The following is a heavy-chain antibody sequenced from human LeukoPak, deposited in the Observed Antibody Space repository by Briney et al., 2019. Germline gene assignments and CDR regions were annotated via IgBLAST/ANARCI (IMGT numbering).Heavy chain of an antibody. CDR3: VREGLDSSGYYSDY. V-gene: IGHV4-39*02. D-gene: IGHD3-22*01. CDR1: GASITSSSYY. J-gene: IGHJ4*02. Sequence: SETLSLTCTVSGASITSSSYYWGWIRQPPGKGLEWIGRIYYSGSTYYNPSLKSRVTISVDTSKHQFSLKLSSVTAADTAVYYCVREGLDSSGYYSDYWGQGTLVTVSS. CDR2: IYYSGST.